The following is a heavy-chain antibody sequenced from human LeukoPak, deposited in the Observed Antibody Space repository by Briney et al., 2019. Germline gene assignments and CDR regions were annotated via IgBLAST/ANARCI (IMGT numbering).Heavy chain of an antibody. CDR3: TRGRGIAVPGPLFGY. Sequence: ASVKVSCKASGYTFTDYYMHWVRQAPGQGLEWMGWINPNSGGTNYVQKFQGRVTITRDTSISTVYMEVNSLRSDDTAVYYCTRGRGIAVPGPLFGYWGQGTLVSVSS. D-gene: IGHD6-19*01. CDR2: INPNSGGT. CDR1: GYTFTDYY. V-gene: IGHV1-2*02. J-gene: IGHJ4*02.